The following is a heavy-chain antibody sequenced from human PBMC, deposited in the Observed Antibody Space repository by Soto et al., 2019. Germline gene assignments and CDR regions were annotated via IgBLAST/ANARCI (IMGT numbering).Heavy chain of an antibody. CDR3: AHIVVAGLGYYFDY. Sequence: QITLKESGPTLVKPTQTLTLTCTFSGFSLSSTRMAVGWIRQPPGKALEWLALIYWDDDKRYSPFLKSRLTITKDTSKSRVVLTVSNMDPVETGRYYCAHIVVAGLGYYFDYWGQGTLVTVSS. J-gene: IGHJ4*02. D-gene: IGHD6-19*01. V-gene: IGHV2-5*02. CDR1: GFSLSSTRMA. CDR2: IYWDDDK.